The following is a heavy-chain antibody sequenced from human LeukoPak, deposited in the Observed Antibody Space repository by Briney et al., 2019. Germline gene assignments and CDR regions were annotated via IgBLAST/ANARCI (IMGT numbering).Heavy chain of an antibody. J-gene: IGHJ4*02. CDR3: AKDFRIGYSARFDY. CDR1: GFTFRSHA. Sequence: GGSLRLSCVGSGFTFRSHAMSWVRQAPEKGLEFVSGIYENGGTTYYADSVKGRFSISRDNSKNTLYLQMDSLRGEDTAVYYCAKDFRIGYSARFDYWGQGALVTVSS. CDR2: IYENGGTT. V-gene: IGHV3-23*01. D-gene: IGHD2-21*01.